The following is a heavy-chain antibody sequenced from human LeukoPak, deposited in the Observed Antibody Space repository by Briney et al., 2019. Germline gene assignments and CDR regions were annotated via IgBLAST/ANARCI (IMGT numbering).Heavy chain of an antibody. Sequence: ASVKVSCKASGYTFTSYGISWVRQAPGQGLEWMGWISAYNGNTNYAQKLQGRVTMTTDTSTSTAYMELRSLRSDDTAVYYCARDAALYSSGWQSFDYWGQGTLVTVSS. D-gene: IGHD6-19*01. J-gene: IGHJ4*02. CDR3: ARDAALYSSGWQSFDY. V-gene: IGHV1-18*01. CDR2: ISAYNGNT. CDR1: GYTFTSYG.